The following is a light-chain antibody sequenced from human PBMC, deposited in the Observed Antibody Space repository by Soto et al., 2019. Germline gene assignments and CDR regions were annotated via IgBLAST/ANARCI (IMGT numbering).Light chain of an antibody. Sequence: DIQMTQSPSTLSASVGDRVTITCRASQSISSWLAWYQQKPGKAPKLLIYKASTLESGVPSRFSGSESGTEFTLTINSLQPDYFATYYCQQYSSCWTFGQGTKVEIK. J-gene: IGKJ1*01. V-gene: IGKV1-5*03. CDR1: QSISSW. CDR3: QQYSSCWT. CDR2: KAS.